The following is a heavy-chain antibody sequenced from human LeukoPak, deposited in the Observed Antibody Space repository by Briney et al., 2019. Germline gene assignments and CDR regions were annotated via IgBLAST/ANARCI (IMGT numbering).Heavy chain of an antibody. D-gene: IGHD3-10*01. CDR1: GFTFSSYA. V-gene: IGHV3-23*01. Sequence: PGGSLRLSCAASGFTFSSYAMSWVRQAPGKGLEWVSAISGSGGSTYYADSVKGRFTISRDNSESTLYLQVNSLRAEDTAVYYCAKDGGFGELPTYYFDYWGQGTLVTVSS. J-gene: IGHJ4*02. CDR2: ISGSGGST. CDR3: AKDGGFGELPTYYFDY.